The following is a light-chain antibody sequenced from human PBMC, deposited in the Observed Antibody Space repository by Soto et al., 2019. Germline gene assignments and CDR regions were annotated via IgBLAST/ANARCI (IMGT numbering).Light chain of an antibody. CDR2: EFS. CDR1: SSDVGGYNT. V-gene: IGLV2-14*01. J-gene: IGLJ3*02. CDR3: SSYVVSYSWV. Sequence: QSALTQPASVSGSPGQSITISCTGTSSDVGGYNTVSWYQQHPGKAPKLMIYEFSNRPSGVSNRFSGSKSGNTASLTISGLQAEDEADYYCSSYVVSYSWVFGGGTKLTVL.